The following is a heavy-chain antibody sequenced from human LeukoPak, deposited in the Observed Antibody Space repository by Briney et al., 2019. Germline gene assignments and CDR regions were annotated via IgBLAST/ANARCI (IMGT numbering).Heavy chain of an antibody. Sequence: PGGSLRLSCAASGFTFGSFGISWVRQAPGKGLEWLASIKHDGNEIYYVDSVKGRFTVSRDNAKNSVYLQMNSLRAEDTAVYYCARVVRSSWFCYYYYMDVWGKGTTVTVSS. V-gene: IGHV3-7*01. CDR2: IKHDGNEI. CDR1: GFTFGSFG. D-gene: IGHD6-13*01. CDR3: ARVVRSSWFCYYYYMDV. J-gene: IGHJ6*03.